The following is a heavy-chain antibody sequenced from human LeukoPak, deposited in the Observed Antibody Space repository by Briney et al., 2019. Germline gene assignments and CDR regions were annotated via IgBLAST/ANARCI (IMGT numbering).Heavy chain of an antibody. Sequence: SETLSLTCTVSGGSIRSSYYYWNWIRQPPGKGLEWIGEINHSGSTNCNPSLKSRVSISVDTSKNQFSLKVTSVTAADTAVYYCAITLVRGVIITMYWGQGTLVTVSS. CDR1: GGSIRSSYYY. V-gene: IGHV4-39*07. J-gene: IGHJ4*02. CDR3: AITLVRGVIITMY. CDR2: INHSGST. D-gene: IGHD3-10*01.